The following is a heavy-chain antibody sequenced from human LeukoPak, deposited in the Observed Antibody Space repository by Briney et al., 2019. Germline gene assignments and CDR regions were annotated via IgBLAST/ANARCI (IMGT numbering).Heavy chain of an antibody. J-gene: IGHJ4*02. CDR1: GFTFSSYA. Sequence: PGGSLRLSCAASGFTFSSYAMSWVRQAPGKGLEWVSTISGSGGSTYCPDSVKGRFTISRDNSKNTLYLQVNSLRAEDTAVYYCAKGMYSRYFDYWGQGTLVTVSS. CDR3: AKGMYSRYFDY. V-gene: IGHV3-23*01. CDR2: ISGSGGST. D-gene: IGHD2-15*01.